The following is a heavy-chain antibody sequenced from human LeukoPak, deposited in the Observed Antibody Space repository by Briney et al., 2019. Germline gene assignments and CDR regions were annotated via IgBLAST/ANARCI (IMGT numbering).Heavy chain of an antibody. Sequence: GGSLRLSCAASGFTFSSYVMHWVRQAPGKGLEWVAVISYDGSNKYYADSVKGRFTISRDNSKNTLYLQMNSLRAEDTAVYYCAKDPSGFGDYWGQGTLVTVSS. CDR1: GFTFSSYV. J-gene: IGHJ4*02. V-gene: IGHV3-30*18. D-gene: IGHD1-26*01. CDR2: ISYDGSNK. CDR3: AKDPSGFGDY.